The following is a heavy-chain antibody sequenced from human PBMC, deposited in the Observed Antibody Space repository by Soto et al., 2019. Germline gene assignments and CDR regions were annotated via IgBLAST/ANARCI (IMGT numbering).Heavy chain of an antibody. CDR2: IIPILGSA. CDR3: ARFKVGTTTDYYYGMDV. Sequence: ASVKVSCKASGDTFSNYAICWVRQAPGQGLEWIGGIIPILGSANYAQKFQGGVTISADGSTNTANLELSSLRSEDTAVYYCARFKVGTTTDYYYGMDVWGQGTTVTVSS. J-gene: IGHJ6*02. CDR1: GDTFSNYA. D-gene: IGHD1-26*01. V-gene: IGHV1-69*13.